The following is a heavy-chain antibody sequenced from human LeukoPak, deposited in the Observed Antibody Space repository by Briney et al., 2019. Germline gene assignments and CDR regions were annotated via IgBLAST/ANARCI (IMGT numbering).Heavy chain of an antibody. CDR2: ITGSGGSP. Sequence: PGGSLRLSCVASGLTYSSYGMTWVRQAPGKGLEWVSAITGSGGSPYYADSVKGRFTISRDNAKNSLYLQMNSLRAEDTAVYYCARGVGSGYTSGWEFDYWGQGTLVTVSS. D-gene: IGHD6-19*01. V-gene: IGHV3-23*01. J-gene: IGHJ4*02. CDR3: ARGVGSGYTSGWEFDY. CDR1: GLTYSSYG.